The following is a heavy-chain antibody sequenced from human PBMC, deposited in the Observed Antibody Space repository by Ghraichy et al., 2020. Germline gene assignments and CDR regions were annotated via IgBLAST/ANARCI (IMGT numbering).Heavy chain of an antibody. V-gene: IGHV4-34*01. CDR2: INHSGST. D-gene: IGHD3-10*01. J-gene: IGHJ5*02. CDR3: ARGRRSMVRGVIITGWFDP. Sequence: SETLSLTCAVYGGSFSGYYWSWIRQPPGKGLEWIGEINHSGSTNYNPSLKSRVTISVDTSKNQFSLKLSSVTAADTAVYYCARGRRSMVRGVIITGWFDPWGQGTLVTVSS. CDR1: GGSFSGYY.